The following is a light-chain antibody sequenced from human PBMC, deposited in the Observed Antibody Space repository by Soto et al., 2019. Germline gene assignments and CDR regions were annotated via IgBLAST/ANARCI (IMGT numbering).Light chain of an antibody. CDR1: QSISNY. Sequence: DIQMTQSPSSLSASVGDRVTITCRASQSISNYLNWYQQKPGKAPKLLIYAASSLQSGVPSRFSSSGSGTDLALTISRMQPEDFASYFSQQTDNTPINFGQGTRLDI. CDR3: QQTDNTPIN. J-gene: IGKJ5*01. CDR2: AAS. V-gene: IGKV1-39*01.